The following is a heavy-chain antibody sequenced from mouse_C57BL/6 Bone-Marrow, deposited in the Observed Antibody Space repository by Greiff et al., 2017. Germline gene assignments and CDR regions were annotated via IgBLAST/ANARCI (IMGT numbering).Heavy chain of an antibody. V-gene: IGHV1-5*01. CDR3: ARYRGFAY. Sequence: VHVKQSGTVLARPGASVKMSCKTSGYTFTSYWMHWVKQRPGQGLEWIGAIYPGNSDTSYNQTFKGKAKLTAVTSAITAYMELSSLENEDTSFYYCARYRGFAYWGQGTLVTVSA. J-gene: IGHJ3*01. CDR1: GYTFTSYW. CDR2: IYPGNSDT.